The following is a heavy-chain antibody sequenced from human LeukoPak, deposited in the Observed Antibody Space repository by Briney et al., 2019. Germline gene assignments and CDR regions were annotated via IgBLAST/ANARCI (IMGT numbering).Heavy chain of an antibody. Sequence: GGSLRLSCAASGFTVSSNYMSWVRQAPGKGLEWVSVIYSGGSTYYADSVKGQFTISRDNSKNTLYLQMNSLRAEDTAVYYCAREKKHSSGYFDAFDIWGQGTMVTVSS. CDR2: IYSGGST. CDR1: GFTVSSNY. J-gene: IGHJ3*02. D-gene: IGHD3-22*01. V-gene: IGHV3-53*01. CDR3: AREKKHSSGYFDAFDI.